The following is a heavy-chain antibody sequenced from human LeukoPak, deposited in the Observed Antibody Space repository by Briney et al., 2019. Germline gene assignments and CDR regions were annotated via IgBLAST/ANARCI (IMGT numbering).Heavy chain of an antibody. D-gene: IGHD2-21*02. V-gene: IGHV3-7*01. Sequence: SGGSLRLSCAASGFTFSSYWMSWVRQAPGKGLEWVANIKQDGSEKYYVDSVKGQFTISRDNAKNSLYLQMNSLRAEDTAVYYCARLAYCGGDCYSSFDYWGQGTLVTVSS. J-gene: IGHJ4*02. CDR3: ARLAYCGGDCYSSFDY. CDR2: IKQDGSEK. CDR1: GFTFSSYW.